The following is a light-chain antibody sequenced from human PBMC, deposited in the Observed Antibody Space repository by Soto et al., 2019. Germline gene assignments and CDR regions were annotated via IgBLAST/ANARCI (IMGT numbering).Light chain of an antibody. CDR2: EVS. V-gene: IGLV2-14*01. CDR3: SSYTSSSTSYV. Sequence: QSVLTQPASVSGSPGQSITISCTGTSSDVGGYNYVSWYQQHPGKAPKLMIYEVSNRPSGVSDRLSGSKSGNTASLTISGLQAEDEAYYYCSSYTSSSTSYVFGTGTKVTVL. J-gene: IGLJ1*01. CDR1: SSDVGGYNY.